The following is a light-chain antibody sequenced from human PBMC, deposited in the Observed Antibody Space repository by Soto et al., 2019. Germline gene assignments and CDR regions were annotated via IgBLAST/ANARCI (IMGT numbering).Light chain of an antibody. J-gene: IGLJ1*01. CDR1: SSDVGRSNL. Sequence: QSALTQPASVSGSPGQSITISCTGTSSDVGRSNLVSWYQQYPGKAPKLMIYEVSKRPSGVSNRFSGSKSGTTASLTISGLQAEDEADYYCCSYAGTGTAIFGTGTKLTVL. V-gene: IGLV2-23*02. CDR2: EVS. CDR3: CSYAGTGTAI.